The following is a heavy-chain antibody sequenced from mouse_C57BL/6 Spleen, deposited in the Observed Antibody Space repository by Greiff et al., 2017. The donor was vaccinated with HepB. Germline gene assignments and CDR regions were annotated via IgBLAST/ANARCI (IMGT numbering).Heavy chain of an antibody. CDR3: ARDGSSPSFDV. D-gene: IGHD1-1*01. V-gene: IGHV5-4*01. J-gene: IGHJ1*03. Sequence: DVKLVESGGGLVKPGGSLKLSCAASGFTFSSYAMSWVRQTPEKRLEWVATISDGGSYTYYPDNVKGRFTISRDNAKNNLYLQMSHLKSEDTAMYYCARDGSSPSFDVWGTGTTVTVSS. CDR1: GFTFSSYA. CDR2: ISDGGSYT.